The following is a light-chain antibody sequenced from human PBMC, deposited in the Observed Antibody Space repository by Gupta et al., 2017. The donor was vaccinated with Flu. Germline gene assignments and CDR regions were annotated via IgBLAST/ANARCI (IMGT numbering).Light chain of an antibody. CDR1: QSVSSY. J-gene: IGKJ4*01. CDR2: DTS. V-gene: IGKV3-11*01. CDR3: QQRSNWPLT. Sequence: EIVLTQSPATLSLSPGERATLSCRARQSVSSYLAWYQQKPGQAPRLLIYDTSNRDRGIPARFSGSGSGTDFTLTISSLEPEDFAVYYCQQRSNWPLTFGGGTXVEIK.